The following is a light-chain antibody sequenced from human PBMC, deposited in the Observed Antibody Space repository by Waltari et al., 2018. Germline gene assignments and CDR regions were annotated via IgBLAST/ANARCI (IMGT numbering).Light chain of an antibody. CDR3: QQYKSPPWT. CDR2: KAS. Sequence: DIQMTQSPSTLSAPVGDRVTITCRASQSIRSWLAWYQQKPGKAPKILISKASTLESGVPSMFSGSGSGTEFTLTISSLQPDDFATYHCQQYKSPPWTFGQGTKVEIK. J-gene: IGKJ1*01. V-gene: IGKV1-5*03. CDR1: QSIRSW.